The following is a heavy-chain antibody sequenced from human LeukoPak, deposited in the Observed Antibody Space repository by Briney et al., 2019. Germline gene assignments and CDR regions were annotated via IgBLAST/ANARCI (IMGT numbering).Heavy chain of an antibody. CDR1: GFTFSTYH. CDR2: MWYDGSNE. D-gene: IGHD3-22*01. V-gene: IGHV3-33*01. CDR3: ARDDDSSGYLFDY. Sequence: GGSLRLSCAASGFTFSTYHMHWVRQAPGKWLEGVAMMWYDGSNEYYANSVKGRFTISRDNSKHTVYLQMNSLRADDTAVYYCARDDDSSGYLFDYWGQGTQVTVSS. J-gene: IGHJ4*02.